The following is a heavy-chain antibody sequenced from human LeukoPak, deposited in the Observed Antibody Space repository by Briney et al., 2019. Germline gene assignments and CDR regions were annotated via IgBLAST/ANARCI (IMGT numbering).Heavy chain of an antibody. Sequence: SETLSLTCTVSGGSISSYSWTWIRQPPGKGLEWIGSIYYSGSTNYNPSLKGRVTISVDTSKNQFSLKLSSVTAADTAVYYCVRDRVLGAFDIWGQGTMVTVSS. D-gene: IGHD3-16*01. V-gene: IGHV4-59*01. CDR3: VRDRVLGAFDI. J-gene: IGHJ3*02. CDR1: GGSISSYS. CDR2: IYYSGST.